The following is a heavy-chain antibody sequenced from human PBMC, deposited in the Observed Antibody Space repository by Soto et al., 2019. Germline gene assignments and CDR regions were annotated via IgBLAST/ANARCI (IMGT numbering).Heavy chain of an antibody. Sequence: GGSLRLSCAASGFTFSSYWMSWVRQAPGKGLEWVANIKQDGSEKYYVDSVKGRFTISRDNAKNSLYLQMNSLRAEDTAVYYCASVLLWSGENAFDILGQGTMVTVSS. J-gene: IGHJ3*02. D-gene: IGHD3-10*01. CDR2: IKQDGSEK. CDR3: ASVLLWSGENAFDI. CDR1: GFTFSSYW. V-gene: IGHV3-7*01.